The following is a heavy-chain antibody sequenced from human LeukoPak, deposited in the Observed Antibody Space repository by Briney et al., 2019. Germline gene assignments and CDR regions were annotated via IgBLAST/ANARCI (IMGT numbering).Heavy chain of an antibody. CDR2: IYDSGNT. J-gene: IGHJ5*02. CDR3: ASGSSSGLLGWFDP. D-gene: IGHD6-13*01. V-gene: IGHV4-39*01. CDR1: GGSISSSNYY. Sequence: PSETLSLTCTVSGGSISSSNYYWGWIRQAPGKGLEWIGSIYDSGNTYYNPSLKSRVTIYVDTSKNQFSLKLNSMTAADTAMYYCASGSSSGLLGWFDPWGQGTLVTVSS.